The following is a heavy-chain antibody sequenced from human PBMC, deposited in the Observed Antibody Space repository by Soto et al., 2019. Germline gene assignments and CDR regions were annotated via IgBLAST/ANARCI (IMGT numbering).Heavy chain of an antibody. CDR3: ARASGYSYGSRYYFDY. D-gene: IGHD5-18*01. Sequence: SETLSLTCTVSGGSISSGDYYWSWIRQPPGKGLEWIGYIYYSGSTYYNPSLKSRVTISVDTSKNQFSLKLSSVTAADTAVYYCARASGYSYGSRYYFDYWGQGTLVTVSS. CDR2: IYYSGST. V-gene: IGHV4-30-4*01. J-gene: IGHJ4*02. CDR1: GGSISSGDYY.